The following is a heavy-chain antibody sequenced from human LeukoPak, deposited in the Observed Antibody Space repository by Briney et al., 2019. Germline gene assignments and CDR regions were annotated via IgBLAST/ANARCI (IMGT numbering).Heavy chain of an antibody. CDR2: ISSNGGST. CDR3: ARDGQQLVLDY. Sequence: GGSLRLSCVASGFTFSSYAMHWVRQAPGKGLEYVSAISSNGGSTYYANSVKGRFTISRDNSKNTLYLQMGSLRAEDMAVYYCARDGQQLVLDYWGQGTLVTVSS. CDR1: GFTFSSYA. V-gene: IGHV3-64*01. J-gene: IGHJ4*02. D-gene: IGHD6-13*01.